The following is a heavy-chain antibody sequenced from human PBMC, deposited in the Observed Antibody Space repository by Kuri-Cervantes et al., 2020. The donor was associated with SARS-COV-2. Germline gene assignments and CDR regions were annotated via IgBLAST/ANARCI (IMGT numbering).Heavy chain of an antibody. D-gene: IGHD3-16*01. CDR1: GFTLSSYA. CDR3: AKDPGGVGAPDYFDY. J-gene: IGHJ4*02. V-gene: IGHV3-30-3*01. CDR2: ISYDGSNK. Sequence: GESLKISCAASGFTLSSYAMHWVRQAPGKGLEWVAVISYDGSNKYYADSVKGRFTISRDNSKNTLYLQMNSLKAEDTAVYSCAKDPGGVGAPDYFDYWGQGTLVTVSS.